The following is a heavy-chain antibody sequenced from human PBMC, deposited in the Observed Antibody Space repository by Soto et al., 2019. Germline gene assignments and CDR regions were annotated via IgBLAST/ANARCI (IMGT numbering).Heavy chain of an antibody. CDR3: ARLRIATNNYKWFDP. V-gene: IGHV4-31*03. CDR1: GAALNSGNYY. Sequence: SETLSLTCSVSGAALNSGNYYWSWIRQVPGKGLEWIGHIYVTGAVDYNPSLRDRITISQDTSERQFSLNLRLVTAAGTAVYYCARLRIATNNYKWFDPWGQGTLVTVSS. CDR2: IYVTGAV. J-gene: IGHJ5*02. D-gene: IGHD2-21*01.